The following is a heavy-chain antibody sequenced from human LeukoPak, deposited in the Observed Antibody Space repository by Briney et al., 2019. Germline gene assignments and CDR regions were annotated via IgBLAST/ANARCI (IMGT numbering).Heavy chain of an antibody. Sequence: ASVKVSCKASGYTFTGYYMHWVRQAPGQGLEWMGWINPNSGGTNYAQKFQGRVTMTRGTSISTAYMELSRLRSDDTAVYYCARGYILNDAFDIWGQGTMVTVSS. CDR1: GYTFTGYY. D-gene: IGHD5-12*01. J-gene: IGHJ3*02. CDR3: ARGYILNDAFDI. CDR2: INPNSGGT. V-gene: IGHV1-2*02.